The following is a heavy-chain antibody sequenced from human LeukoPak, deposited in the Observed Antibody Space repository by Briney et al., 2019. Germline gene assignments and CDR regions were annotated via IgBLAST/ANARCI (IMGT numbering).Heavy chain of an antibody. V-gene: IGHV3-30-3*01. J-gene: IGHJ5*02. Sequence: PGGSLRLSCAASGFTFSSYAMHWVRQAPGKGLDWVAVISYDGSNKYYADSVKVRFTIARDNSKNTLYLQMNRLRAEDTAVYYCAREGYCSSTSCYPTLNWFDPWGQGTLVTVSS. D-gene: IGHD2-2*01. CDR2: ISYDGSNK. CDR3: AREGYCSSTSCYPTLNWFDP. CDR1: GFTFSSYA.